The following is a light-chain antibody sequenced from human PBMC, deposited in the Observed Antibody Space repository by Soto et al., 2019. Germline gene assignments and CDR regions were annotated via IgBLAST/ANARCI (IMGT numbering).Light chain of an antibody. J-gene: IGLJ3*02. Sequence: QSVLTQPPSASGTPGQRVTISCSGSSSNIGGDTVNWYYQLPGTAPKVLIYRNNQRPSGVPDRFSGSKSGTSASLAISGLQSEDEGDYYCSAWDDSLNGWVFGGGTKLTV. V-gene: IGLV1-44*01. CDR2: RNN. CDR3: SAWDDSLNGWV. CDR1: SSNIGGDT.